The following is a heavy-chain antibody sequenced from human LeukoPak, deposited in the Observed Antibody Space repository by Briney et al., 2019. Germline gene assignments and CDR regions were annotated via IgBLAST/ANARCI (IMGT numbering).Heavy chain of an antibody. CDR1: GFYFSNYW. V-gene: IGHV3-74*01. CDR3: ARDFRYSGSYHHWVDP. J-gene: IGHJ5*02. D-gene: IGHD1-26*01. Sequence: GGSLRLSCAASGFYFSNYWVHWVRQAPGKGLVWVSHINSDGRSTTFAASVKGRFTISRDNAKNSLSLQMNSLRAEDTAVYYCARDFRYSGSYHHWVDPWGQGTLVTVSS. CDR2: INSDGRST.